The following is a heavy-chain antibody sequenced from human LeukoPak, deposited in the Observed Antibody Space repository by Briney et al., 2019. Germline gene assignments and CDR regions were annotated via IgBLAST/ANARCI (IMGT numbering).Heavy chain of an antibody. CDR1: GFTFSDYY. J-gene: IGHJ4*02. V-gene: IGHV3-11*06. Sequence: GGSLRRSCAASGFTFSDYYMSWIRQAPGKGLEWVSYISSSSSYTNYADSVKGRFTISRDNAKNSLYLQMNSLRAEDTAVYYCARDLLSGDCLDYWGQGTLVTVSS. D-gene: IGHD2-21*02. CDR3: ARDLLSGDCLDY. CDR2: ISSSSSYT.